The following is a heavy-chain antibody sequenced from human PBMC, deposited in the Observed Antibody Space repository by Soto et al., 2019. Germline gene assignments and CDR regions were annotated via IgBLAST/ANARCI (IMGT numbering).Heavy chain of an antibody. V-gene: IGHV3-7*03. Sequence: GRSRRLDCATSGFTVNNYWMTWVRQAPGRGLEWVANIKQDGSEKYYVDSVKGRFTISRDNAKNSLYLQMNSLRAEDTAVYYCASRPSEVKYYGVFDYWGQGALVTVSS. CDR2: IKQDGSEK. D-gene: IGHD3-3*01. CDR3: ASRPSEVKYYGVFDY. J-gene: IGHJ4*02. CDR1: GFTVNNYW.